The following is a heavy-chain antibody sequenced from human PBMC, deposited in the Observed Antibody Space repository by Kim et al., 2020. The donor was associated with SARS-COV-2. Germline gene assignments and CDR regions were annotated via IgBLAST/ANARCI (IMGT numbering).Heavy chain of an antibody. Sequence: SETLSLTCTVSGGSISSYYWSWIRQPAGKGLEWIGRIYTSGSTNYNPSLKSRVTMSVDTSKNQFSLKLSSVTAADTAVYYCARDLVVPAASHVYYYYGMDVWGQGTTVTVSS. V-gene: IGHV4-4*07. D-gene: IGHD2-2*01. J-gene: IGHJ6*02. CDR3: ARDLVVPAASHVYYYYGMDV. CDR1: GGSISSYY. CDR2: IYTSGST.